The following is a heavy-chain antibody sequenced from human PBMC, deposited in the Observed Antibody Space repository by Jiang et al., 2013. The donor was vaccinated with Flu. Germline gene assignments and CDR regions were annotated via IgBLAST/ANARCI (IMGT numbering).Heavy chain of an antibody. CDR3: ARVWPYVRPGVATYYFDY. CDR2: IYHGGSTDHSGST. CDR1: GYSISSGYY. D-gene: IGHD2-8*01. V-gene: IGHV4-38-2*01. Sequence: GSGLVKPSETLSLTCGVSGYSISSGYYWGWIRQPPGKGLEWIGNIYHGGSTDHSGSTDYNSSLESRLTISLDTSNNQFSLKLTSVTAADTAVYYCARVWPYVRPGVATYYFDYWGQGTLVTVSS. J-gene: IGHJ4*02.